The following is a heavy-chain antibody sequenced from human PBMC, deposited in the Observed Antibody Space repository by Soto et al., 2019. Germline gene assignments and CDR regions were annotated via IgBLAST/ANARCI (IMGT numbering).Heavy chain of an antibody. D-gene: IGHD6-19*01. CDR1: GFTFSSYG. CDR3: ARDDIPGIAVAIYGMDV. CDR2: IWYDESNI. J-gene: IGHJ6*02. V-gene: IGHV3-33*01. Sequence: HPGGSLRLSCAASGFTFSSYGMHWVRQAPGKGLDWVAVIWYDESNIYYADSVQGRFTISRDNSKNTLFLQMNSLRAEDTAVYYCARDDIPGIAVAIYGMDVWGQGTTVTVSS.